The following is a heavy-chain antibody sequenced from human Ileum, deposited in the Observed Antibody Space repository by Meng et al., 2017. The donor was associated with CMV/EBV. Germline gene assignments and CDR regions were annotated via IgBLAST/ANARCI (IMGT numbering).Heavy chain of an antibody. CDR3: ARGPDIVLMVDAKY. Sequence: SSGFTFTNYAMTWVRQAPGKGLEWVSVIYSGDTSTYYADSVKGRFTISRDNSKNTLYLQMNSLRAEDTAVYYCARGPDIVLMVDAKYWGQGTLVTVSS. J-gene: IGHJ4*02. CDR2: IYSGDTST. CDR1: GFTFTNYA. D-gene: IGHD2-8*01. V-gene: IGHV3-23*03.